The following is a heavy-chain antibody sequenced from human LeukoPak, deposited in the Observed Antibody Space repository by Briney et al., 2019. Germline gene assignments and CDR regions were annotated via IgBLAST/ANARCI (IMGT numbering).Heavy chain of an antibody. J-gene: IGHJ4*02. V-gene: IGHV3-30*18. D-gene: IGHD2-15*01. CDR2: ISYDGSNQ. CDR1: GFTFSTYG. CDR3: AKGVASCTAISCYHFDD. Sequence: PGSSLSLPCAPSGFTFSTYGMHWVRQAPGKGLEWVADISYDGSNQYYADSVEGRFTISRDNSKCTLYLQMNSLRAEDSAVYYCAKGVASCTAISCYHFDDWGQGTLVTVSS.